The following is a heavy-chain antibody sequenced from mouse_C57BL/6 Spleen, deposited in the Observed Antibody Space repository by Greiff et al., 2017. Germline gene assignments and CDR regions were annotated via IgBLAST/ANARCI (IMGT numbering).Heavy chain of an antibody. CDR2: ISSGGNYT. V-gene: IGHV5-6*01. D-gene: IGHD2-5*01. CDR3: ARHNYSNDFDY. CDR1: GFTFSSYG. Sequence: EVKLVESGGDLVKPGGSLKLSCAASGFTFSSYGMSWVRQTPDKRLEWVATISSGGNYTYYPDSVKGRFTISRDNAKNTLYLQMSSLKSEDTDMYYCARHNYSNDFDYWGQGTTLTVSS. J-gene: IGHJ2*01.